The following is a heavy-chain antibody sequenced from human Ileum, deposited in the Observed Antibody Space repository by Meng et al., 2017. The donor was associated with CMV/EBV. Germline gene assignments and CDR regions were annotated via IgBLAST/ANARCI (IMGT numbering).Heavy chain of an antibody. V-gene: IGHV4-34*01. Sequence: SGASLSGYYWSSVRQPPGKGLEWIGEINHSGSTNYNPSLKSRVTISVDTSKNQFSLKLSSVTAADTAVYYCARAFRYSSSSRGWFDPWGQGTLVTVSS. CDR3: ARAFRYSSSSRGWFDP. CDR1: GASLSGYY. D-gene: IGHD6-6*01. CDR2: INHSGST. J-gene: IGHJ5*02.